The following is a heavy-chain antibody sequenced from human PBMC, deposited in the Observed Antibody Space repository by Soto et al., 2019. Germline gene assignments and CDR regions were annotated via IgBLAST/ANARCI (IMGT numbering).Heavy chain of an antibody. J-gene: IGHJ5*02. D-gene: IGHD6-25*01. CDR1: GYTFTNYY. CDR2: INPSGGKT. CDR3: ARASPDSAAASFDP. V-gene: IGHV1-46*01. Sequence: QVQLVQSGAEVKKPGASVKVSCKASGYTFTNYYIHWVRQAPEQGLEWMGIINPSGGKTSYGQKFQGRVTVTRDKSTSTVYMELSSLRSEDTAVYYCARASPDSAAASFDPWGQGTQVTVSS.